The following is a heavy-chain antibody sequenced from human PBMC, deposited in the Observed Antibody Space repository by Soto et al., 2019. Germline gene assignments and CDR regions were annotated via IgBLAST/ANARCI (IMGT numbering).Heavy chain of an antibody. J-gene: IGHJ4*02. Sequence: APLQLSRTDSGYTFTSSPTPSLRQAPGQGLATLAWISAYNGNTNYAQKLHGRVTMTKDTSTSPAYMELRSLRSDQTAVYYCARHLVEDIVATRRRRDGRELDYWGQGTLVRVSS. D-gene: IGHD5-12*01. CDR2: ISAYNGNT. CDR3: ARHLVEDIVATRRRRDGRELDY. V-gene: IGHV1-18*04. CDR1: GYTFTSSP.